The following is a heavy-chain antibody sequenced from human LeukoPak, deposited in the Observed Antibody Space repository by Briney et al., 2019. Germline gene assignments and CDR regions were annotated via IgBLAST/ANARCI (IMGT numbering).Heavy chain of an antibody. J-gene: IGHJ4*02. CDR3: ARGAGWVRGYYFDY. Sequence: SETLSLTCTVSGGSISSYYWSWIRQPAGKGLEWIGRIYTSGSTNYNPSLKSRVTISVDTSKNQFSLKLSSVTAADTAVYYCARGAGWVRGYYFDYWGQGTLVTVSS. V-gene: IGHV4-4*07. CDR1: GGSISSYY. D-gene: IGHD3-10*01. CDR2: IYTSGST.